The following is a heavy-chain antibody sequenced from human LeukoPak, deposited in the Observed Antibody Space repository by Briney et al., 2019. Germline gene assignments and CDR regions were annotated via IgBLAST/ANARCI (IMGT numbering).Heavy chain of an antibody. CDR3: ARLRSGSTPPPPYYYYGLDV. V-gene: IGHV4-59*01. J-gene: IGHJ6*02. CDR1: GGPISDFY. D-gene: IGHD1-26*01. Sequence: SETLSLTCTVSGGPISDFYWSWIRQSPEKGLEWIGNIFYSGNTSYNPSLRSRVTISVDTSKKQFSLRLTSVTAADTAVYYCARLRSGSTPPPPYYYYGLDVWGQGTTVTVSS. CDR2: IFYSGNT.